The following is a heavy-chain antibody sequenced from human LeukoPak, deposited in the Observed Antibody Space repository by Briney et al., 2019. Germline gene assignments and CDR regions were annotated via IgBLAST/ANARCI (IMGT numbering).Heavy chain of an antibody. CDR3: AIDRDPYYSDWPYALGL. CDR2: ISDRGHSM. CDR1: GFTFSDYF. D-gene: IGHD3-22*01. Sequence: PEGSLRLSCAASGFTFSDYFMSWIRQAPGRGVEWVSYISDRGHSMIAYADSGRGRFTIARDNRRNSLSLEIAGLRPEDTAVYYCAIDRDPYYSDWPYALGLWGQGIMVTVS. J-gene: IGHJ3*01. V-gene: IGHV3-11*01.